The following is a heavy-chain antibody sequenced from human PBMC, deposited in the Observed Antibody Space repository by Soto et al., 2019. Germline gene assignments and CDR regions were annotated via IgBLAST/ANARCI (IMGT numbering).Heavy chain of an antibody. CDR2: ISGSGGST. D-gene: IGHD5-12*01. Sequence: GGSLRLSSAASGFTFSSYAMSWVRQAPGKGLEWVSAISGSGGSTYYADSVKGRFTISRDNSKNTLYLQMNSLRAEDTAVYYCAKDGPWGGSEGNDYWGQGTLVTVS. CDR1: GFTFSSYA. CDR3: AKDGPWGGSEGNDY. J-gene: IGHJ4*02. V-gene: IGHV3-23*01.